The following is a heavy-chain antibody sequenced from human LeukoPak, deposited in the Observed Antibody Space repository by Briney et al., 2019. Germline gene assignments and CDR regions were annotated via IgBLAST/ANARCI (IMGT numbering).Heavy chain of an antibody. D-gene: IGHD3-22*01. CDR2: IIPIFGTT. CDR3: ARVVDYYDSSGYYYDEYFQH. V-gene: IGHV1-69*06. CDR1: GGTFSSYA. J-gene: IGHJ1*01. Sequence: ASVKVSCKASGGTFSSYAISWVRQAPGQGLEWMGGIIPIFGTTNYAQKFQDRVTITADKSTSTAYMELSSLRSEDTAVYYCARVVDYYDSSGYYYDEYFQHWGQGTLVTVSS.